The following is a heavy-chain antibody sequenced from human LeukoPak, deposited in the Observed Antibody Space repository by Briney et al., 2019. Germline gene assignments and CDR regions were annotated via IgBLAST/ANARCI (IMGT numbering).Heavy chain of an antibody. CDR1: GGSFSGYY. Sequence: SETLSLTCAVYGGSFSGYYWSWIRQPPGKGLEWIGEINHSGSTNYDPSLKSRVTISVDTSKNQFSLKLSSVTAADTAVYYCASGSYYGSGSYYKPRGFDPWGQGTLVTVSS. CDR2: INHSGST. J-gene: IGHJ5*02. CDR3: ASGSYYGSGSYYKPRGFDP. D-gene: IGHD3-10*01. V-gene: IGHV4-34*01.